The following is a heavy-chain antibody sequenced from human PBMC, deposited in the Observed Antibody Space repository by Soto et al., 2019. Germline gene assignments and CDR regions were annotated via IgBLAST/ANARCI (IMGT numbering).Heavy chain of an antibody. V-gene: IGHV1-46*01. J-gene: IGHJ4*02. CDR3: ARAGHVVVVTAALDY. CDR2: VNPSGGHT. Sequence: VQLMQSGAEVKKPGASVKVSCKASGDTFTDYYIHWVRQAPGQAIEWMGTVNPSGGHTTYAQHFLGRVTMTRDTSTSTLYMELTSLTSDDTAIYYCARAGHVVVVTAALDYWGQGTLVTVSS. CDR1: GDTFTDYY. D-gene: IGHD2-21*02.